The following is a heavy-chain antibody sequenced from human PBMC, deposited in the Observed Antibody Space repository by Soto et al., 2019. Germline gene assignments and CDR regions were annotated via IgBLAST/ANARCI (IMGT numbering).Heavy chain of an antibody. CDR1: GFTFSSYA. V-gene: IGHV3-23*01. CDR3: AKFGRAIVGATSDAFDI. CDR2: ISGSGGST. J-gene: IGHJ3*02. D-gene: IGHD1-26*01. Sequence: GGSLRLSCAASGFTFSSYAMSWVRQAPGKGLEWVSAISGSGGSTYYADSVKGRFTISRDNSKNTLYLQMNSLRAEDTAVYYCAKFGRAIVGATSDAFDIWGQGTMVTVSS.